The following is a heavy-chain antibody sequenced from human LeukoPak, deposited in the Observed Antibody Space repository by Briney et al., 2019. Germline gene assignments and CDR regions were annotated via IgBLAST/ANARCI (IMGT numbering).Heavy chain of an antibody. CDR2: IYSGGST. V-gene: IGHV3-53*01. D-gene: IGHD3-22*01. CDR3: TRSGYRHPYHFDS. CDR1: GFTVSNNY. Sequence: GGSLRLSCAASGFTVSNNYMSWVRQAPGKGLEWVSIIYSGGSTFYADSVKGRFTISRDNSKNTLSLQMNSLRAEDTAIYYCTRSGYRHPYHFDSWGQGTLVTVSS. J-gene: IGHJ4*02.